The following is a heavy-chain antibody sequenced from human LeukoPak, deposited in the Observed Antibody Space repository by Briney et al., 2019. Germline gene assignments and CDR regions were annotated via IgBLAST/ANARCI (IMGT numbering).Heavy chain of an antibody. D-gene: IGHD4-23*01. CDR1: GFTFSSYA. CDR2: ISSNGGST. Sequence: GGSLRLSCAASGFTFSSYAMHWVRQAPGKGLEYVSAISSNGGSTYYANSVKGRFTISRDNSKNTLYLQMGSLRAEDMAVHYCARSTAFVVTPVDYWGQGTLVTVSS. J-gene: IGHJ4*02. V-gene: IGHV3-64*01. CDR3: ARSTAFVVTPVDY.